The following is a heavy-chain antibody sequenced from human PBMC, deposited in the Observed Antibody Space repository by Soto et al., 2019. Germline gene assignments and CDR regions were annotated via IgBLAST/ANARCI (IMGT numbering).Heavy chain of an antibody. CDR2: IYHSGST. J-gene: IGHJ6*02. CDR3: ARVSGSYYYGMDV. Sequence: QVQLQESGPGLVKPSGTLSLTCAVSGGSISSSNWWSWVRQPPGKGLEWIGEIYHSGSTNYTPSLRSRVTISVDKAKNQFSLKLGSVPAADTAVYYCARVSGSYYYGMDVWGQGTTVTVSS. D-gene: IGHD1-26*01. CDR1: GGSISSSNW. V-gene: IGHV4-4*02.